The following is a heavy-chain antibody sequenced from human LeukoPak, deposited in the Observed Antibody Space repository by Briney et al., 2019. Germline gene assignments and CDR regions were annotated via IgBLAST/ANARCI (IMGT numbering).Heavy chain of an antibody. CDR2: ISSSGSTI. J-gene: IGHJ2*01. D-gene: IGHD4-17*01. V-gene: IGHV3-11*01. CDR1: GFTFSDYY. Sequence: GGSLRLSCAASGFTFSDYYMSWIRRAPGRGLEGVSYISSSGSTIYYADSVKGRFTISRDNAKNSLYLQMNSLRAEDTALYYCARSMSTVTTRYFDLWGRGTLVTVSS. CDR3: ARSMSTVTTRYFDL.